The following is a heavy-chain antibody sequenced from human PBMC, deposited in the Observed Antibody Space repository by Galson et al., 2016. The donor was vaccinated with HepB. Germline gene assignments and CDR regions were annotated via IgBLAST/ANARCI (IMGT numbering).Heavy chain of an antibody. CDR2: IFSGGST. V-gene: IGHV3-53*01. CDR3: ARDGEYYYGSGSYAET. Sequence: SLRLSCAASGFSVSSNYMSWVRQAPGKGLQWVSVIFSGGSTYYADSVKGRFTISRDNSTNTLHLQMNSLRAEDTAVYYCARDGEYYYGSGSYAETWGQGTLVTVSS. D-gene: IGHD3-10*01. CDR1: GFSVSSNY. J-gene: IGHJ5*02.